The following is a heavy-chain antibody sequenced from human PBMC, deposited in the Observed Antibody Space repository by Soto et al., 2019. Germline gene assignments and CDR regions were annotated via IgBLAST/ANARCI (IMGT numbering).Heavy chain of an antibody. CDR3: ARGFSRFDS. D-gene: IGHD3-3*01. CDR1: GFTLNTYW. J-gene: IGHJ5*01. CDR2: TDSEGSTT. V-gene: IGHV3-74*01. Sequence: PGGSLRLSCAASGFTLNTYWMHWVRQAPGKGLVWVSLTDSEGSTTNYADSVKGRFTISRDSARNALYLQMNSLRAEDTAVYYCARGFSRFDSWGQGTLVTVS.